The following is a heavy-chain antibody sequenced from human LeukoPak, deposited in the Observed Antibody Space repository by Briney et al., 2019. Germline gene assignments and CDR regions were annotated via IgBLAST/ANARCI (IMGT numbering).Heavy chain of an antibody. V-gene: IGHV3-15*01. CDR1: GFTFSNAW. CDR2: IKSKTDGGTT. J-gene: IGHJ4*02. Sequence: GGSLRLSCAASGFTFSNAWMSWVRQTPGKGLEWVGRIKSKTDGGTTDYAAPVKGRFTISRDDSKNTLYLQMNSLKTEDTAVYYCTTARLMVYATDKYYFDYWGQGTLVTVSS. CDR3: TTARLMVYATDKYYFDY. D-gene: IGHD2-8*01.